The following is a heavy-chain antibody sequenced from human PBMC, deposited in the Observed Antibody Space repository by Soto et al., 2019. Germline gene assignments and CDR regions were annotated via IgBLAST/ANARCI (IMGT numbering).Heavy chain of an antibody. CDR3: ARDLEGRGYSYCHEGWFDY. D-gene: IGHD5-18*01. CDR2: IWYDGSNK. V-gene: IGHV3-33*01. CDR1: GFTFSSYG. J-gene: IGHJ4*02. Sequence: QVQLVESGGGVVQPGRSLRLSCAASGFTFSSYGMHWVRQAPGKGLEWVAVIWYDGSNKYYADSVKGRFTISRDNSKNTLYLQMNSLRAEDTAVYYCARDLEGRGYSYCHEGWFDYWGQGTLVTVSS.